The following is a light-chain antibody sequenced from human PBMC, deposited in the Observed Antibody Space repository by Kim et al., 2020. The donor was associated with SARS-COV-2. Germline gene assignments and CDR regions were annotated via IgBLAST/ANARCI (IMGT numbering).Light chain of an antibody. CDR3: QAWDSSTVV. V-gene: IGLV3-1*01. J-gene: IGLJ2*01. CDR1: KLGDKY. Sequence: SYELTQPPSVSVSPGQTASITCSGDKLGDKYACWYQQKPGQSPVLVIYQDGKRPSGIPERFSGSNSGNTATLIISGTQAMDEADYYCQAWDSSTVV. CDR2: QDG.